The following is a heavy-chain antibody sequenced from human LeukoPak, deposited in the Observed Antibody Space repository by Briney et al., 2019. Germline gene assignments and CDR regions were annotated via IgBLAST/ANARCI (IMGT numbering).Heavy chain of an antibody. D-gene: IGHD3-10*01. CDR3: ATGYYGSGSPTDY. Sequence: SETLSLTCTVSGGSISSYYWSWIRQPPGKGLEWIGEINHSGSTNYNPSLKSRVTISVDTSKNQFSLKLSSVTAADTAVYYCATGYYGSGSPTDYWGQGTLVTVSS. CDR1: GGSISSYY. CDR2: INHSGST. J-gene: IGHJ4*02. V-gene: IGHV4-34*01.